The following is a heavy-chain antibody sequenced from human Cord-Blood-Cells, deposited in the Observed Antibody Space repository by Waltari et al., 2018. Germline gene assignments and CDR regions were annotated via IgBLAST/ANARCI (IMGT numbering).Heavy chain of an antibody. D-gene: IGHD6-6*01. Sequence: QVQLQQWGAGLLKPSETLSLTCAVYGGSFSGYYWSWIRQPPGTGLEWVGEINHSGSTNYNPSLKSRVTISVDTSKNQFSLKLSSVTAADTAVYYCARAPQQVSSPPFDYWGQGTLVTVSS. CDR3: ARAPQQVSSPPFDY. CDR2: INHSGST. J-gene: IGHJ4*02. V-gene: IGHV4-34*01. CDR1: GGSFSGYY.